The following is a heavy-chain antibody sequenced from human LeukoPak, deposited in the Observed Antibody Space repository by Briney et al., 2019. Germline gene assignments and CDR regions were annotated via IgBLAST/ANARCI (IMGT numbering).Heavy chain of an antibody. D-gene: IGHD2-15*01. CDR2: INHSGST. Sequence: SQTLSLTCTVSGGSISSGGYYWSWIRQPPGKGLEWIGEINHSGSTNYNPSLKSRVTISVDTSKNQFSLKLSSVTAADTAVYYCARGDIVEGGYFDYWGQGTLVTVSS. J-gene: IGHJ4*02. CDR3: ARGDIVEGGYFDY. CDR1: GGSISSGGYY. V-gene: IGHV4-30-2*01.